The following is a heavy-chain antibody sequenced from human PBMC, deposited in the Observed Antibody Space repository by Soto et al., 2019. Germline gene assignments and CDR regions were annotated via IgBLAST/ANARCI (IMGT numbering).Heavy chain of an antibody. CDR2: IWYDGSNK. CDR1: GFTFSSYG. V-gene: IGHV3-33*01. Sequence: GGSLRLSCAASGFTFSSYGMHWVRQAPGKGLEWVAVIWYDGSNKYYADSVKGRFTISRDNSKNTLYLQMNSLRAEDTAVYYCARGGGDCSGGSCYDNWFDPWGQGT. J-gene: IGHJ5*02. D-gene: IGHD2-15*01. CDR3: ARGGGDCSGGSCYDNWFDP.